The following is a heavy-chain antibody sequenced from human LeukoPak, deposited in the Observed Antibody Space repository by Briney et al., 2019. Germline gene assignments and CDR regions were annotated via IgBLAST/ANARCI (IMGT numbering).Heavy chain of an antibody. CDR3: ARRGSGSLQPDWFDP. V-gene: IGHV1-18*01. Sequence: ASVTVSCKASGYTFTSYGISWVRPAPGQGLEWMGWISPYNGNTNYAQKLQGRVTMTTDTSTRTAYMELRSLRSDDTAVYYCARRGSGSLQPDWFDPWGQGTLVTVSS. CDR1: GYTFTSYG. D-gene: IGHD3-10*01. J-gene: IGHJ5*02. CDR2: ISPYNGNT.